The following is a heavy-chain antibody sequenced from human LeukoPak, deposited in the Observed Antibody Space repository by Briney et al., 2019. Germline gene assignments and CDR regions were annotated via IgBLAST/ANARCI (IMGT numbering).Heavy chain of an antibody. V-gene: IGHV1-2*02. D-gene: IGHD2-21*02. CDR2: INPNSGGT. CDR3: ARDYTTAYCGGDCYSEYWFDP. CDR1: GYTFTGYY. J-gene: IGHJ5*02. Sequence: ASVKVSCKASGYTFTGYYMHWVRQAPGQGLEWMGWINPNSGGTNYAQKFQGRVTMTRDTSISTAYMELSRLRSDDTAVYYCARDYTTAYCGGDCYSEYWFDPWGQGTLVTVSS.